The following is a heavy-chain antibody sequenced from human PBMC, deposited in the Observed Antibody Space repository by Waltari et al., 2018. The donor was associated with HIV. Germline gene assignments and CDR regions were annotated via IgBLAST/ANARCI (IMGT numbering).Heavy chain of an antibody. CDR2: INTNTGNP. Sequence: QVQLVQSGSELKKPGTSVKLSCKSSGYTFTTNSLNWVRQAPGQGLEWMGWINTNTGNPMYAQSFTGRFVFSVDTSVSTAYLQISSLKAEDTAVYYCVRDGGRSRAFDDWGQGTLVTVSS. J-gene: IGHJ4*02. CDR3: VRDGGRSRAFDD. V-gene: IGHV7-4-1*02. CDR1: GYTFTTNS. D-gene: IGHD3-10*01.